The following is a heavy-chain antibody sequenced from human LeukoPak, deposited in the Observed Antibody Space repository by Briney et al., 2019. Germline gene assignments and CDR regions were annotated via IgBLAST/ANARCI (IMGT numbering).Heavy chain of an antibody. CDR1: GYTFTSYD. CDR3: ARGPMGVPAAIDYYYYMDV. J-gene: IGHJ6*03. D-gene: IGHD2-2*02. V-gene: IGHV1-8*03. Sequence: ASVKDSCKASGYTFTSYDINWVRQATGQGLEWMGWMNPNSGNTGYAQKFQGRVTITRNTSISTAYMELSSLRSEDTAVYYCARGPMGVPAAIDYYYYMDVWGKGTTVTVSS. CDR2: MNPNSGNT.